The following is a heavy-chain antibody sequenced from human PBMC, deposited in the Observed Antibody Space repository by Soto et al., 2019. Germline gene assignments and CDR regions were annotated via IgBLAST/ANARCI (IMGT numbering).Heavy chain of an antibody. D-gene: IGHD3-9*01. CDR1: GFTFSSYA. J-gene: IGHJ6*02. V-gene: IGHV3-23*01. Sequence: EVQLLESGEGLVQPGGSLKLSCAASGFTFSSYAMSWVRQAPGKGLEWVSGIGGSGGNTYYADYVKGRFTISRDNSKNTLFLQMNSLRAEDTAEYYCARVVRYFDTPYGMDVWGQGTTVTVSS. CDR3: ARVVRYFDTPYGMDV. CDR2: IGGSGGNT.